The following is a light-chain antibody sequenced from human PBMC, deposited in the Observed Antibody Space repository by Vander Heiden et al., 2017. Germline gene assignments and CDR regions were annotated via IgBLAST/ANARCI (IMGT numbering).Light chain of an antibody. CDR2: GAS. J-gene: IGKJ1*01. Sequence: EIVMTQSPATLSVSPGERATLSCRASQSVSSNLAWYQQKPGQAPRLLIYGASTRATGIPARFSGSGSGTEFTLTISSLQSEDFAVYYCQQYNNSPPLWTFGQGTKVEIK. V-gene: IGKV3-15*01. CDR3: QQYNNSPPLWT. CDR1: QSVSSN.